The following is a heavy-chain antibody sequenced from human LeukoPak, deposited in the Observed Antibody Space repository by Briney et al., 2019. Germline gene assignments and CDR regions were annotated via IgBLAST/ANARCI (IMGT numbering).Heavy chain of an antibody. V-gene: IGHV4-4*07. D-gene: IGHD1-14*01. J-gene: IGHJ4*02. Sequence: SETLSLTCTVSGVSISSYYWSWIRQPAGKGLEWIGRIYTSGSTNYNPSLKSRVTMSVDTSKNQFSLKLSSVTAADTAVYYCARDQNPGVYFDYWGQGTLVTVSP. CDR1: GVSISSYY. CDR2: IYTSGST. CDR3: ARDQNPGVYFDY.